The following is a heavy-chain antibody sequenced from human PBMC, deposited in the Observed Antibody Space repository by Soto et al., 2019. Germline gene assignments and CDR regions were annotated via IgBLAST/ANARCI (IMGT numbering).Heavy chain of an antibody. CDR3: ARDVGRGFYYYYGMDI. J-gene: IGHJ6*02. CDR1: GFTISGHW. CDR2: INSDGSST. V-gene: IGHV3-74*01. Sequence: GGSLRLSCAASGFTISGHWMHWVRQVPGKGLVWVSRINSDGSSTSYADSVKGRFTISRHNAKNTLYLQMNNLRPEDTAVYYCARDVGRGFYYYYGMDIWGQGTTVTVSS.